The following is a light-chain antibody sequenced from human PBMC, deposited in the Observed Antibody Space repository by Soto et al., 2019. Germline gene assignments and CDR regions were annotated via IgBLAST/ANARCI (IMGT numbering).Light chain of an antibody. J-gene: IGLJ1*01. CDR3: SSYAGSSNV. CDR2: EGT. V-gene: IGLV2-14*02. Sequence: QSALTQPASVSGSPGQSITISCTGTSGDVGSYNLVSWYQQQPGKAPKLLIYEGTQRPSGVSNRFSGSKSGNTASLTVSGLQAEDEADYYCSSYAGSSNVFGTGTKVTVL. CDR1: SGDVGSYNL.